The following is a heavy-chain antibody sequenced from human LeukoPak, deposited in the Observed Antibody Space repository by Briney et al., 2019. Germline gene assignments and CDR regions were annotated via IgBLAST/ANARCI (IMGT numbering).Heavy chain of an antibody. J-gene: IGHJ6*02. V-gene: IGHV4-61*08. Sequence: SETLSLTCTVSGGSISSGGYYWSWIRQHPGKGLEWIGYIYYSGSTNYNPSLKSRVTISVDTSKNQFSLKLSSVTAADTAVYYCARVGYSYGVPDYYYYGMDVWGQGTTVTVSS. CDR2: IYYSGST. D-gene: IGHD5-18*01. CDR3: ARVGYSYGVPDYYYYGMDV. CDR1: GGSISSGGYY.